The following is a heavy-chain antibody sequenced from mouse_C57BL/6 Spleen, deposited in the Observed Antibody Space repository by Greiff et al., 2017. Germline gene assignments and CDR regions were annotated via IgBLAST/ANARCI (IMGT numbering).Heavy chain of an antibody. Sequence: VQLKESGAELVRPGASVKLSCTASGFNIKDDYMHWVKQRPEQGLEWIGWIDPENGDTEYASKFQGKATITADTSSNTAYLQLSSLTSEDTAVYYCTTWAITAMDYWGQGTSVTVSS. CDR2: IDPENGDT. D-gene: IGHD1-1*01. CDR1: GFNIKDDY. J-gene: IGHJ4*01. V-gene: IGHV14-4*01. CDR3: TTWAITAMDY.